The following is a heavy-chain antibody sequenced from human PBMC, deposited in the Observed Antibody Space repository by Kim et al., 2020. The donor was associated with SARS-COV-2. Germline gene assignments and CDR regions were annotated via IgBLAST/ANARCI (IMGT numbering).Heavy chain of an antibody. V-gene: IGHV3-23*01. CDR3: ARTRSCSSSSCYVDY. Sequence: DSEKGRFTIARDSSKNTLYLQMNSLTADDTALYYCARTRSCSSSSCYVDYWGRGALVTVSS. D-gene: IGHD2-2*01. J-gene: IGHJ4*02.